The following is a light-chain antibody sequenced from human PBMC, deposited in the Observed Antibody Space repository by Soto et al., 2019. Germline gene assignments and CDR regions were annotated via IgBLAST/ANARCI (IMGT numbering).Light chain of an antibody. Sequence: ELVVTQSPATLSVAPGERATLSFMSSQSISTFLAWYQQKPGQAPRLLIYDTSTRATGIPARFSGSGSGTEFTLTISSLQSEDFAVYYCQQYNNWPPITFGQGTRLEIK. CDR1: QSISTF. CDR3: QQYNNWPPIT. CDR2: DTS. V-gene: IGKV3-15*01. J-gene: IGKJ5*01.